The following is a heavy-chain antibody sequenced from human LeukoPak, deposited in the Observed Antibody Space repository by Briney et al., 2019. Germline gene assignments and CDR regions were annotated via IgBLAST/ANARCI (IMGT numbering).Heavy chain of an antibody. CDR2: ISSGTTYI. V-gene: IGHV3-21*01. D-gene: IGHD6-19*01. Sequence: PGGSLRLSCAASEFTFSHYSMNWVRQAPGKGLEWVSSISSGTTYIYYADSVKGRFTISRDNAKNSLYLQMNSLRAEDTAVYYCARDTKAVSGPFDYWGQGTLVTVSS. CDR3: ARDTKAVSGPFDY. CDR1: EFTFSHYS. J-gene: IGHJ4*02.